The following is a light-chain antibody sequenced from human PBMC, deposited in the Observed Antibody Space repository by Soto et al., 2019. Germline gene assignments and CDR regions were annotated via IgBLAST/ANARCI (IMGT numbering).Light chain of an antibody. CDR1: QTVRAY. V-gene: IGKV3-11*01. CDR3: HQRSNWPRT. J-gene: IGKJ4*01. Sequence: EIVLTQSPATLSLFPGERATLSCRASQTVRAYLAWYQQKPGQAPRLLISDASKRATGIPARFSGSGSGTDFSLTISSLEAEDCAVYYCHQRSNWPRTFGGGTKVEIK. CDR2: DAS.